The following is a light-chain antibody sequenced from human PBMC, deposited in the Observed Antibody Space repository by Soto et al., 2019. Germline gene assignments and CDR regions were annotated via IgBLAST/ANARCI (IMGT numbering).Light chain of an antibody. CDR2: DAS. CDR3: QQFGSSIPHT. V-gene: IGKV3-20*01. Sequence: EIVLTQSPGTLSLSPGESATLSCRASQSVGRNYLAWFQHKPDQAPRLLIYDASNRATGVPDRFSGSGSGTDFTLSVTRLEPEDFGVYYCQQFGSSIPHTFGQGTKLEIK. CDR1: QSVGRNY. J-gene: IGKJ2*01.